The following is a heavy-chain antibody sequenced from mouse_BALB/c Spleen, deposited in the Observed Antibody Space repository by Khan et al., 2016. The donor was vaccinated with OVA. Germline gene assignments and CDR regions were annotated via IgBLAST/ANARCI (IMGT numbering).Heavy chain of an antibody. CDR2: ISNGGGST. J-gene: IGHJ2*01. V-gene: IGHV5-12*02. Sequence: VELVESGGGLVQPGGSLKLSCATSGFTFSDYFMYWVRQTPEKRLEWVAYISNGGGSTYYPDIVKGRFTITRDNAKNTLYLQMSRLTSEDTAMDFRARGTTVGAFDYWGQGTTLTVSS. CDR1: GFTFSDYF. D-gene: IGHD1-1*01. CDR3: ARGTTVGAFDY.